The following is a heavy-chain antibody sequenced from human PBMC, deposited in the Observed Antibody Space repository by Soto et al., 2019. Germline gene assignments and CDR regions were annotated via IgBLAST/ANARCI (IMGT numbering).Heavy chain of an antibody. CDR1: GYTFTGYY. J-gene: IGHJ4*02. V-gene: IGHV1-2*04. D-gene: IGHD6-6*01. CDR2: INPNSGGT. CDR3: ARGSSSARDGIDY. Sequence: ASVKFSCKASGYTFTGYYMHWVRQAPGQGLEWMGWINPNSGGTNYAQKFQGWVTMTRDTSISTAYMELSRLRSDDTAVYYCARGSSSARDGIDYWGQGTLVTVSS.